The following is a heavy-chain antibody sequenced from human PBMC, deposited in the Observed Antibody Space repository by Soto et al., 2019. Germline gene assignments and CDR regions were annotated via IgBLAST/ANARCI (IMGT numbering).Heavy chain of an antibody. CDR3: ARGRPYYDFWSGYYKDKGGRYYYYYMDV. J-gene: IGHJ6*03. D-gene: IGHD3-3*01. CDR1: GGNXSGYY. CDR2: INHSGST. V-gene: IGHV4-34*01. Sequence: LETLSLTWAVYGGNXSGYYWSWISQNPGKGLEWIGEINHSGSTNYNPSLKSRVTISVDTSENQFSLKLSSVTAADTAVYYCARGRPYYDFWSGYYKDKGGRYYYYYMDVWGKGTTVTVSS.